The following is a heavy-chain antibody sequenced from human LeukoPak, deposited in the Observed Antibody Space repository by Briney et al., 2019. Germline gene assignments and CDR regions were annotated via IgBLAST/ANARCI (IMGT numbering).Heavy chain of an antibody. V-gene: IGHV4-4*02. CDR3: ARWGNIVASPPPV. D-gene: IGHD5-12*01. Sequence: SETLSLTCAVSGGSISSSNWWSWVRQPPGRGLEWIGEIYHSGRTKYNPSLKSRVTISVDKSKNQFSLKLSSVTAADTAVYYWARWGNIVASPPPVWGQGTLVTVSS. CDR2: IYHSGRT. J-gene: IGHJ4*02. CDR1: GGSISSSNW.